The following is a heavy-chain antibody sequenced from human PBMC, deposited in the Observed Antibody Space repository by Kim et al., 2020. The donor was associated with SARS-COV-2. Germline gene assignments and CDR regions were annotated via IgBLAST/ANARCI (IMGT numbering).Heavy chain of an antibody. CDR1: GYSFTSYW. V-gene: IGHV5-51*01. CDR3: ARLRYYDILTGYPKGVPHVRDY. D-gene: IGHD3-9*01. CDR2: IYPGDSDT. J-gene: IGHJ4*02. Sequence: GESLKISCKGSGYSFTSYWIGWVRQMPGKGLEWMGIIYPGDSDTRYSPSFQGQVTISADQSISTAYLQWSSLKASDTAMSYCARLRYYDILTGYPKGVPHVRDYWGQGTLVTVSS.